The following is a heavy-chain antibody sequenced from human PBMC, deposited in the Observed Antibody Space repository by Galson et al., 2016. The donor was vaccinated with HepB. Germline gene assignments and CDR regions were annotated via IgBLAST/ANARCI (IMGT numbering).Heavy chain of an antibody. CDR2: IKGDGSGK. CDR3: VRVGSGYDY. J-gene: IGHJ4*02. D-gene: IGHD3-22*01. Sequence: SLRLSCAASGFSFSNYWMSWVRQAPGKGPEWVANIKGDGSGKYYVDSVKGRFTISRDNSKNTLYLHVGSPRPEDMAVYYCVRVGSGYDYWGQGTLVTVSS. CDR1: GFSFSNYW. V-gene: IGHV3-7*01.